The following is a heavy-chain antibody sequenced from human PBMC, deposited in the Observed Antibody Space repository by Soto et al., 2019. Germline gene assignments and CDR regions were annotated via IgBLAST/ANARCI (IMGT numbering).Heavy chain of an antibody. D-gene: IGHD3-16*02. V-gene: IGHV1-69*13. CDR3: ARGRTPHYRYYLDY. J-gene: IGHJ4*02. Sequence: SVTVSCTSSVCTFSSYAIICVRQAPGQGLEWMGGIIPIFGTANYAQKFQGRVTITADEFTSTAYMELSSLRSEDTAVYYCARGRTPHYRYYLDYRGQGTLVTVSS. CDR2: IIPIFGTA. CDR1: VCTFSSYA.